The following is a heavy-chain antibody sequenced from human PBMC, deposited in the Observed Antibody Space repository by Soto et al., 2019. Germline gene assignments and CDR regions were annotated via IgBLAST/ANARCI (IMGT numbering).Heavy chain of an antibody. V-gene: IGHV1-69*01. CDR2: IIPIFGTA. Sequence: QVQLVQSGAEVKKPGSSVKVSCKASGGTFSSYAISWVRQAPGQGLEWMGGIIPIFGTANYAQKFQGRVTITADESTSRAYMELSRLRSEDTAVYYCARGGTRDNGDPYYYGMDVWGQGTTVTVSS. CDR3: ARGGTRDNGDPYYYGMDV. CDR1: GGTFSSYA. D-gene: IGHD3-10*01. J-gene: IGHJ6*02.